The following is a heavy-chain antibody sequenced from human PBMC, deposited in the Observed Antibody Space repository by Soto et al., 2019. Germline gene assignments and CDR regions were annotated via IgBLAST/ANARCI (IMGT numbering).Heavy chain of an antibody. CDR2: IYYSGST. J-gene: IGHJ6*02. CDR3: ARASEALIPYGMDV. CDR1: GGSIRSGDDY. D-gene: IGHD2-21*01. V-gene: IGHV4-30-4*01. Sequence: SETLSLTCTVSGGSIRSGDDYWSWIRQPPGKGLEWIGYIYYSGSTYYNPSLKSRVTISVDTSKNQFSLKLSSVTAADTAVYYCARASEALIPYGMDVWGQGTPVTVS.